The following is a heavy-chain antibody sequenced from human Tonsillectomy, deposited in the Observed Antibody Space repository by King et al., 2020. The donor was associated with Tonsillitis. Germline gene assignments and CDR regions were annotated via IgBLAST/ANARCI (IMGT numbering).Heavy chain of an antibody. CDR1: GDSISDYY. D-gene: IGHD3-10*01. Sequence: QLQESGPGLVKPSETLSLTCTVSGDSISDYYWSCVRQPPGKGLEWIGCVSYSGMTTYNPSLKSGVTIPVDTSNNQFSLRLSSVTAADTAVYYCARTFYASGSFPGCFDYWGQGTLVTVSS. CDR2: VSYSGMT. J-gene: IGHJ4*02. CDR3: ARTFYASGSFPGCFDY. V-gene: IGHV4-59*01.